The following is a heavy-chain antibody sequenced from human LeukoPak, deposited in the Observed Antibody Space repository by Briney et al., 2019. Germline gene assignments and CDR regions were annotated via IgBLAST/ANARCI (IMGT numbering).Heavy chain of an antibody. J-gene: IGHJ4*02. Sequence: GASVKVSCKASGGTFSSYAISWVRQAPGQGLEWMGRIIPIFGTANYAQKFQGRVTITTDESTSTAYMELSSLRSEDTAVYYCARESDVDTAMVWGYYFDYWGQGTLVTVSS. CDR1: GGTFSSYA. CDR2: IIPIFGTA. D-gene: IGHD5-18*01. CDR3: ARESDVDTAMVWGYYFDY. V-gene: IGHV1-69*05.